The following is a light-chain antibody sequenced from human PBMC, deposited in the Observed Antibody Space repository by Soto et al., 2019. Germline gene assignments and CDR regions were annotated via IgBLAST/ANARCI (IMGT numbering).Light chain of an antibody. CDR2: AAS. CDR3: QQRSNWPPIT. CDR1: QSISNW. J-gene: IGKJ5*01. V-gene: IGKV1-5*01. Sequence: DIQMTQSPSTLAASVGDRVTITCRASQSISNWLAWFQQKPGKAPTLLIYAASTLQSGVPPRFSGSGSGTDFTLTISCLQSEDFAVYYCQQRSNWPPITFGQGTRLEI.